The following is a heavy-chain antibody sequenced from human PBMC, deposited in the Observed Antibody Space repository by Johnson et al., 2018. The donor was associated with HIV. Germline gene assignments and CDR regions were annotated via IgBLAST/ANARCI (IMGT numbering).Heavy chain of an antibody. CDR2: IRYDGSNK. CDR3: AKAWELLGRRAALDI. Sequence: QVQLVESGGGVVQPGGSLRLSCVASGFTFSSYGMHWVRQAPGKGLEWVAFIRYDGSNKYYADSVKGRFTISRDNSKNKLYLQMESLRVEDTAIYYCAKAWELLGRRAALDIWGQGTMVTVSS. J-gene: IGHJ3*02. D-gene: IGHD1-26*01. CDR1: GFTFSSYG. V-gene: IGHV3-30*02.